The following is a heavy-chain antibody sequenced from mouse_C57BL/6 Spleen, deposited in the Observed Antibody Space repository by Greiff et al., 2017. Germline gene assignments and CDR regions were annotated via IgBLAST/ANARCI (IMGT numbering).Heavy chain of an antibody. CDR2: CYPGSGSI. J-gene: IGHJ2*01. CDR3: ARHEGACAFNY. CDR1: GYTITEYT. Sequence: QVQLQQSGAELVKPGASVKLTCKASGYTITEYTIHWVKQRSGQGLEGIGWCYPGSGSIKYNEKFKDKATLTADKSSSTVYMEHSRLTSEDSAVYFCARHEGACAFNYWGQGTTLTVSS. V-gene: IGHV1-62-2*01.